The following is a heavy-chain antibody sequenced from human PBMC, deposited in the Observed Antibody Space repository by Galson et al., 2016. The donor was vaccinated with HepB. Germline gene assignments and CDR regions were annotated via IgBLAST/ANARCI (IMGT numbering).Heavy chain of an antibody. Sequence: SRYGMHWVRQAPGKGLEWVAVMSYDGSNKYYVESVKGRFTISRDNTKNILYLQMSSLRAEDTAVYFCVRWDRALRWGQGTLVTVSS. CDR1: SRYG. J-gene: IGHJ4*02. D-gene: IGHD1-26*01. CDR3: VRWDRALR. V-gene: IGHV3-30*03. CDR2: MSYDGSNK.